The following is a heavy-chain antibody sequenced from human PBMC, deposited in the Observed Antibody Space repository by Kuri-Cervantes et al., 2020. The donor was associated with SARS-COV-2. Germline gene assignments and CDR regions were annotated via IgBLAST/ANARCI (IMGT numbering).Heavy chain of an antibody. CDR3: ARSWVSVAARYGGFDN. CDR1: GDSIRDYY. CDR2: VYYSGIT. D-gene: IGHD6-19*01. V-gene: IGHV4-59*01. J-gene: IGHJ4*02. Sequence: SETLSLTCNVSGDSIRDYYWNWIRQSPGKGLEWIGYVYYSGITDYNPSLKSRVTISVRTSKNQFSPRLNSVTAADTAIYYCARSWVSVAARYGGFDNWGQGTLVTVSS.